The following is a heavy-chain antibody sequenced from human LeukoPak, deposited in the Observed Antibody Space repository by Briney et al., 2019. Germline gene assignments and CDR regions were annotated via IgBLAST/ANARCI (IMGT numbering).Heavy chain of an antibody. Sequence: GGSLRLSCAASGFTFSSYSMNWFRQAPGKGLEWVSSISSSSSYIYYADSVKGRFTISRDNAKNSLYLQMNSLRAEDTAVYYCARFYYYDTRAFDYWGQGTLVTVSS. J-gene: IGHJ4*02. CDR3: ARFYYYDTRAFDY. CDR2: ISSSSSYI. V-gene: IGHV3-21*01. D-gene: IGHD3-22*01. CDR1: GFTFSSYS.